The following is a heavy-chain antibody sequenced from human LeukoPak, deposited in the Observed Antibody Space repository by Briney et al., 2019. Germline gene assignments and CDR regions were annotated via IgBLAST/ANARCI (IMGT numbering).Heavy chain of an antibody. J-gene: IGHJ3*02. CDR3: AREAPCRSSPSCYMSAFEI. CDR1: GGSISSYY. CDR2: IYTSGST. D-gene: IGHD2-2*02. Sequence: SETLSLTCTVSGGSISSYYWSWIRQPAGKGLEWIGRIYTSGSTNYNPSLKSRVTMSVDTSKNQFSLKLSSVTAADTAVYYCAREAPCRSSPSCYMSAFEIWGEGTKVTVSS. V-gene: IGHV4-4*07.